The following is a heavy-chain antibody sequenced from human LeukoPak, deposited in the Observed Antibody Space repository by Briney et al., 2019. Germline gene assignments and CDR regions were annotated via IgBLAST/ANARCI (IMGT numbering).Heavy chain of an antibody. D-gene: IGHD5-18*01. CDR2: INPSGGST. CDR1: GYTFTSYY. CDR3: ARTSYGSGSNGAFDI. Sequence: SVKVSCKASGYTFTSYYMHWVRQAPGQGLEWMGIINPSGGSTSYAQKFQGRVTMTRDTSTSTVYMELSSLRSEATAVYYCARTSYGSGSNGAFDIWGQGTMVTVSS. V-gene: IGHV1-46*01. J-gene: IGHJ3*02.